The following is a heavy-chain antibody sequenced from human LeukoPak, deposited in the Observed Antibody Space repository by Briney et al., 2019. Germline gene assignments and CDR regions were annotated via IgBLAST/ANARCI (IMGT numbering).Heavy chain of an antibody. Sequence: GESLKISCQGSGYSFGDYWIAWVRLMPGKGLEWMGIIYPGNSNTKYSPSFQGQVTMPADKSISTAYLQWNSLKASDTAIYYCARHAVRYDSDGSTGEWRWLGPWGQGTLVTVSS. J-gene: IGHJ5*02. CDR1: GYSFGDYW. CDR3: ARHAVRYDSDGSTGEWRWLGP. D-gene: IGHD3-22*01. CDR2: IYPGNSNT. V-gene: IGHV5-51*01.